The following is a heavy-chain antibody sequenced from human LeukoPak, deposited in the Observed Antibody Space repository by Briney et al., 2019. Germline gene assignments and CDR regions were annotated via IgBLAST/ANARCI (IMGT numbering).Heavy chain of an antibody. V-gene: IGHV4-34*01. CDR3: ARGRPWFDP. J-gene: IGHJ5*02. CDR2: INHSGST. CDR1: GGSFSGYY. Sequence: SETLSLTCAVYGGSFSGYYWSWIRQPPGKGLEWVGEINHSGSTNYNPSLKSRVTISVDTSKNQFSLKLSSGTAADTAVYYCARGRPWFDPWCQGTLVTFSS.